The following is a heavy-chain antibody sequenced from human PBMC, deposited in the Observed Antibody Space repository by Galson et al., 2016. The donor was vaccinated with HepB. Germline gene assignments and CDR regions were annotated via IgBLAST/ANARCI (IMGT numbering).Heavy chain of an antibody. CDR2: ISPYQGKG. D-gene: IGHD1-1*01. CDR1: GYPFTTYG. V-gene: IGHV1-18*01. Sequence: SVKVSCKASGYPFTTYGISWVRQAPGQGLEWMGWISPYQGKGNYLRKLKDRVTMTIDTSTKTAYMDLRTLQSDDTAVYYCARVSAFSGASATFDYWGQGTLVTVSS. CDR3: ARVSAFSGASATFDY. J-gene: IGHJ4*02.